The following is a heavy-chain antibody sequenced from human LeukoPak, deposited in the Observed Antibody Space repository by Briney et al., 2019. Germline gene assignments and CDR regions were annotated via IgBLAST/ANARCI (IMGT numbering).Heavy chain of an antibody. CDR3: AREDRYCSSTSCYWARFDY. J-gene: IGHJ4*02. CDR1: GYTFTGYY. Sequence: ASVKVSCKASGYTFTGYYMHWVRQAPRQGLEWMGWINPNSGGTNYAQKFQGWVTMTRDTSISTAYMELSRLRSDDTAVYYCAREDRYCSSTSCYWARFDYWGQGTLVTVSS. V-gene: IGHV1-2*04. CDR2: INPNSGGT. D-gene: IGHD2-2*01.